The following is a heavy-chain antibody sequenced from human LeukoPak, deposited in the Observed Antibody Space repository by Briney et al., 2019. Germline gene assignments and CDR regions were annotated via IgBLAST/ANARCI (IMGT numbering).Heavy chain of an antibody. J-gene: IGHJ4*02. D-gene: IGHD3-22*01. Sequence: GGSLRLSCAAPGFTFSSYAMSWVRQAPGKGLERVSAISGSGGSTYYADSVKGRFTISRDNSKNTLYLQMNSLRAEDTAVYYCAKEKSGDSSGYYYDYWGQGTLVTVSS. CDR2: ISGSGGST. CDR3: AKEKSGDSSGYYYDY. CDR1: GFTFSSYA. V-gene: IGHV3-23*01.